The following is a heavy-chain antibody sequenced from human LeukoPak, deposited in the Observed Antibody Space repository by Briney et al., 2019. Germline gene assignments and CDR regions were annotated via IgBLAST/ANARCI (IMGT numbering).Heavy chain of an antibody. CDR2: ISSSSSTI. CDR3: ARTPGRVY. V-gene: IGHV3-48*04. D-gene: IGHD2-15*01. CDR1: GFTFSSYS. J-gene: IGHJ4*02. Sequence: GGSLRPSCAASGFTFSSYSMNWVRQAPGKGLEWVSYISSSSSTIYYADSVKGRFTISRDNAKNSLYLQMNSLRAEDTAVYYCARTPGRVYWGQGTLVTVSS.